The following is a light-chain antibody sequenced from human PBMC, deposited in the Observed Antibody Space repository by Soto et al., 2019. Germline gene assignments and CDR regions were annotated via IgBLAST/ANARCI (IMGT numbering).Light chain of an antibody. V-gene: IGKV3-20*01. Sequence: EIVLTQSPDTLSLSPGERATLSCRASQSVSSTSLAWYQQKPGQATRLLIFGASSRATGIPDRFSGSGSGTDFTLTISRMEPEDFAVYYCQQYGSSPPMYTFGQGTKLEIK. J-gene: IGKJ2*01. CDR1: QSVSSTS. CDR2: GAS. CDR3: QQYGSSPPMYT.